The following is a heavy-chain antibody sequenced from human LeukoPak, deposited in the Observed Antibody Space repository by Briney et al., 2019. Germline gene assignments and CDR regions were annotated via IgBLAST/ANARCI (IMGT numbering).Heavy chain of an antibody. J-gene: IGHJ4*02. V-gene: IGHV3-66*02. D-gene: IGHD3-3*01. CDR2: IYSGGST. CDR1: GFTVSSNY. CDR3: ARAEYYDFWSGYYPYYFDY. Sequence: GGSLRLSXAASGFTVSSNYMSWVRQAPGKGLEWVSVIYSGGSTYYADSVKGRFTISRDNSKNTLYLQMNSLRAEDTAVYYCARAEYYDFWSGYYPYYFDYWGQGTLVTVSS.